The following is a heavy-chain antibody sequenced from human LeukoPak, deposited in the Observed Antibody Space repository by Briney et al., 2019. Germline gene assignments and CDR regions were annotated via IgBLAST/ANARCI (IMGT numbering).Heavy chain of an antibody. D-gene: IGHD3-10*01. CDR3: ARDVGGSGNRFDP. Sequence: GASVEVSCKASGYTFTGYYIHWVRQAPGQGLGWLGWINPNSGATKYAQQFQGRVAMTSDTSISTAHMELSSLTSDDTAVYHCARDVGGSGNRFDPWGQGTLVTVSS. J-gene: IGHJ5*02. CDR1: GYTFTGYY. CDR2: INPNSGAT. V-gene: IGHV1-2*02.